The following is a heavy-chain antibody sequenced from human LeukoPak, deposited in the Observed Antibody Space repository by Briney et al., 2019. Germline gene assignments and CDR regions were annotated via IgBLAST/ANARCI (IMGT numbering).Heavy chain of an antibody. D-gene: IGHD4-11*01. Sequence: GGSLRLSCEASGFTFSHFGMHWARQAPGKGLEWVAVIWSDATNEYYTASVKGRFTTSSDNFKNTVSLQMNSLRAEDTAVYYCAEDAQRGFDYSNSLEHWGQGSLVTVSS. CDR1: GFTFSHFG. V-gene: IGHV3-33*06. CDR3: AEDAQRGFDYSNSLEH. J-gene: IGHJ5*02. CDR2: IWSDATNE.